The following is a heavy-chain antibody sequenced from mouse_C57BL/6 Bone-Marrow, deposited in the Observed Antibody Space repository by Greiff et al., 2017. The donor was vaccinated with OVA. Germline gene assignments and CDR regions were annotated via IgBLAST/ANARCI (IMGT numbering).Heavy chain of an antibody. J-gene: IGHJ2*01. V-gene: IGHV1-82*01. CDR3: ARHEDGYYASYFDY. D-gene: IGHD2-3*01. CDR2: IYPGDGDT. Sequence: VQLQQSGPELVKPGASVKISCKASGYAFSSSWMNWVKQRPGKGLEWIGRIYPGDGDTNYNGKVKGKGTLTADKSSSTAYMHLSRLTSEDSAVYFCARHEDGYYASYFDYWGQGTTLTVSS. CDR1: GYAFSSSW.